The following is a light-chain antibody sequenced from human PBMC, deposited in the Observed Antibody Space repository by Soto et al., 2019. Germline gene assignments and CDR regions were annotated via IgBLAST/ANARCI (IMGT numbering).Light chain of an antibody. J-gene: IGKJ4*01. Sequence: EIVLTQSPATLSLSPGESATLSCRASQSVSTFLAWYQQKPGQAPGLLIYDASNRATGIPARFSGSGSGTDFTLTISSLEPEDFAVYYCQQRSDWPPLTFGGGTKVEIK. CDR1: QSVSTF. V-gene: IGKV3-11*01. CDR2: DAS. CDR3: QQRSDWPPLT.